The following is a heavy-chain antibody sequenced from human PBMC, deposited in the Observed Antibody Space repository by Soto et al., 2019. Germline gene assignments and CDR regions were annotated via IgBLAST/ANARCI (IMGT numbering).Heavy chain of an antibody. CDR2: ISYDGSNK. CDR1: GYSFVYG. J-gene: IGHJ5*02. D-gene: IGHD2-8*01. Sequence: QVHLVESGGGVVQPGRSPRLSCAAGYSFVYGMHWVRQAPGKGLEWVSFISYDGSNKYYADSVKGRFTVSIDNSRNTVFLEMDRLRIEDTAVYYCAKAGGKVSTPFDPWGQGTLVTVSP. V-gene: IGHV3-30*18. CDR3: AKAGGKVSTPFDP.